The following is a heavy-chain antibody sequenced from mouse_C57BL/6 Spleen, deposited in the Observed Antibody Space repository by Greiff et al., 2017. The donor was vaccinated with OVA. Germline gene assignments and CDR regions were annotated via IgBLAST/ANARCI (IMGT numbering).Heavy chain of an antibody. D-gene: IGHD2-3*01. CDR1: GYTFTDYY. Sequence: EVQLQQSGPELVKPGASVKISCKASGYTFTDYYMNWVKQSHGKSREGIGDINPNNGGTSYNQKFKGKATLTVDKSSSTAYMELRSLTSEDSAVYYCARRDDGYAMDYWGQGTSVTVSS. CDR3: ARRDDGYAMDY. V-gene: IGHV1-26*01. J-gene: IGHJ4*01. CDR2: INPNNGGT.